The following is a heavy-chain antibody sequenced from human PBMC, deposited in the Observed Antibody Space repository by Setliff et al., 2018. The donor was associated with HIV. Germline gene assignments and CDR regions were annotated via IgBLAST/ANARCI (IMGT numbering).Heavy chain of an antibody. V-gene: IGHV2-70*11. CDR2: IDWDDDK. CDR3: ARTSTAMVLDY. J-gene: IGHJ4*02. Sequence: SGPTLVNPTQTLTLTCAFSGFSLSTSGVGVGWIRQPPGKALEWLARIDWDDDKYYNTSLKTRLTISKDTSKNQVVLTMTNMDPVDTATYYCARTSTAMVLDYWGQGTLVTVSS. CDR1: GFSLSTSGVG. D-gene: IGHD5-18*01.